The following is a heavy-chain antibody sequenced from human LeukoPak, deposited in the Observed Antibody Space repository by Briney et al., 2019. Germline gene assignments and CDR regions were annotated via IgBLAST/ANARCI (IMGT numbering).Heavy chain of an antibody. CDR1: GDTFSNSA. V-gene: IGHV1-69*13. D-gene: IGHD3-3*01. Sequence: SVKVSCKASGDTFSNSAVNWLRQAPGQGLEWMGGIIPIFATANYAQKFQGRVTITADESTSTAYMELSSLRSEDTAVYYCARDTGSGYFYFDYWGQGTLVTVSS. CDR3: ARDTGSGYFYFDY. CDR2: IIPIFATA. J-gene: IGHJ4*02.